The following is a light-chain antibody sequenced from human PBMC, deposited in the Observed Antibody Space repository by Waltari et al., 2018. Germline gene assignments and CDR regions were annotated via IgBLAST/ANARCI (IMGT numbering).Light chain of an antibody. CDR3: QQYYTSPYT. CDR2: WAS. V-gene: IGKV4-1*01. CDR1: QSVLYSPYNKNY. Sequence: DIVMTQSPDSLAVSLGERATINCKSSQSVLYSPYNKNYLSYYQQKPGQPPKLVIYWASTRESGVPDRFSASGSGTDFNFTISSLQAEDVAVYYCQQYYTSPYTFAQGTKLEI. J-gene: IGKJ2*01.